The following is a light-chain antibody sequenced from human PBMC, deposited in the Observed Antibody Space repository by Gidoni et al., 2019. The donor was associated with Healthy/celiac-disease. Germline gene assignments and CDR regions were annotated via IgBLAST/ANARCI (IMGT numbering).Light chain of an antibody. V-gene: IGKV3-15*01. Sequence: EIVMTQSPATLSVSPGERATLSCRASQSVSRNLAWYQQKPGQAPRLLIYGASTRATGIPARFSGSGSGTEFTLTISSLQSEDFAVYYCQQYNNWLTFXGXTKVEIK. J-gene: IGKJ4*01. CDR2: GAS. CDR3: QQYNNWLT. CDR1: QSVSRN.